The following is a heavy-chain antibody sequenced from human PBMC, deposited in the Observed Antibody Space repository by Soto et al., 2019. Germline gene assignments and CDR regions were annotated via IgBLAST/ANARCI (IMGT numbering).Heavy chain of an antibody. D-gene: IGHD5-18*01. Sequence: QVQLVESGGGVVQPGRSLRLSCAASGFTFSSYGMHWVRQAPGKGLEWVAVISYDGSNKYYADSVKGRFTISRDNSKNTLYPQMNSLRAEDTAVYYCAKDADTGMTDYWGQGTLVTVSS. J-gene: IGHJ4*02. CDR2: ISYDGSNK. CDR3: AKDADTGMTDY. V-gene: IGHV3-30*18. CDR1: GFTFSSYG.